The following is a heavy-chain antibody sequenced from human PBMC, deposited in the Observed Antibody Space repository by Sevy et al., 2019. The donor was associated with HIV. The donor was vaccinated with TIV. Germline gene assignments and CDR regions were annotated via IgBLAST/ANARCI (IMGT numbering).Heavy chain of an antibody. J-gene: IGHJ6*02. CDR3: ARGGYYDSSGYFNYYYGMDV. CDR1: GFTFSSYG. Sequence: GGSLRLSCAASGFTFSSYGMHWVRQAPGKGLEWVAVIWYDGSNKYYADSVKGRFTISRDNSKNTLYLQMNSLRAEDTAVYYCARGGYYDSSGYFNYYYGMDVWGLGTTVTVSS. V-gene: IGHV3-33*01. CDR2: IWYDGSNK. D-gene: IGHD3-22*01.